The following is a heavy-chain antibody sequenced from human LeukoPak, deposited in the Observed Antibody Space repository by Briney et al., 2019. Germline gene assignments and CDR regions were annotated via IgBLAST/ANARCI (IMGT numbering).Heavy chain of an antibody. CDR2: IIPIFGTA. D-gene: IGHD5-24*01. CDR3: ARDRRDGYFFDY. J-gene: IGHJ4*02. V-gene: IGHV1-69*06. CDR1: GGTFSSYA. Sequence: ASVKVSCKASGGTFSSYAISWVRQAPGQGLEWMGGIIPIFGTANYAQKFQGRVTITADKSTSTAYMELSSLRSEDTAVYYCARDRRDGYFFDYWGQGTLVTVSS.